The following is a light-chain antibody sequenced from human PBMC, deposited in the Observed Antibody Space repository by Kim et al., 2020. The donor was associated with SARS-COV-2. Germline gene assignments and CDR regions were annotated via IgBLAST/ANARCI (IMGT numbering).Light chain of an antibody. J-gene: IGKJ2*01. CDR1: QSVSSSY. CDR3: QQYGGSPPYT. V-gene: IGKV3-20*01. Sequence: EIVLTQSPGTLSLSPGEGATLSCRASQSVSSSYLAWYQHKPGQAPRLLIYRASSRATGIPDRFSGSGSGTDFTLTISRLEPEDFAVYYCQQYGGSPPYTFGQGTKLEI. CDR2: RAS.